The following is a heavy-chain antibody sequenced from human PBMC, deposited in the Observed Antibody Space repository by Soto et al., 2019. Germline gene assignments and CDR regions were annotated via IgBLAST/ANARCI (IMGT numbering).Heavy chain of an antibody. J-gene: IGHJ6*02. Sequence: LLMAYFLRAGDAFSSYAIIWVRQANGQGLEWMGGIIPIFGTANYARKFQGRVTMTEDTSTDTAYMELSSLRSENTAVYYCATVFSQPPVVVPAAPLFYYYGMDVWGHGTTVTVSS. CDR3: ATVFSQPPVVVPAAPLFYYYGMDV. D-gene: IGHD2-2*01. CDR1: GDAFSSYA. CDR2: IIPIFGTA. V-gene: IGHV1-69*06.